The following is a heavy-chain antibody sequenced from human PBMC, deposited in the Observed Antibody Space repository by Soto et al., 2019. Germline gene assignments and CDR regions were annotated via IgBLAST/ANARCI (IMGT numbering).Heavy chain of an antibody. CDR2: INPSGGST. J-gene: IGHJ1*01. CDR3: ARGWHRYSSGGPPWYFQH. V-gene: IGHV1-46*01. D-gene: IGHD6-25*01. Sequence: ASVKVSCKASGYTFTSYYMHWVRQAPGQGLEWMGIINPSGGSTSYAQKFQGRVTMTRDTSTSTVYMELSSLRSEGTAVYYCARGWHRYSSGGPPWYFQHWGQGTLVTVSS. CDR1: GYTFTSYY.